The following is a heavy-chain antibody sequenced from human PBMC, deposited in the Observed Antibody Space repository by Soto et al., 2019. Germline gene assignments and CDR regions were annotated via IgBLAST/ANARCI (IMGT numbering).Heavy chain of an antibody. D-gene: IGHD6-13*01. CDR2: INHSGST. Sequence: SETLSLTCAVYGGSFSGYYWSWIRQPPGKGLEWIGEINHSGSTNYNPSLKSRVTISVDTSKNQFSLKLSSVTAADTAVYYCAGHGFIAAAANNWFEPWGQGTLVTVSS. J-gene: IGHJ5*02. CDR1: GGSFSGYY. CDR3: AGHGFIAAAANNWFEP. V-gene: IGHV4-34*01.